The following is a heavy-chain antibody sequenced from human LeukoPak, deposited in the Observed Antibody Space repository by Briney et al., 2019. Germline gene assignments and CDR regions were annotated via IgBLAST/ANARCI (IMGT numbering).Heavy chain of an antibody. D-gene: IGHD5-18*01. Sequence: PGGSLRLSCAASGFTFDEYAIHWVRQAPGKGLEWVSLISEDGSRTYYADSVKGRFTISRDNSKNSLYLQMNSLRTEDTAFYYCAKDLTQLYLAFDYWGQGTLVTVSS. J-gene: IGHJ4*02. CDR2: ISEDGSRT. CDR3: AKDLTQLYLAFDY. V-gene: IGHV3-43*02. CDR1: GFTFDEYA.